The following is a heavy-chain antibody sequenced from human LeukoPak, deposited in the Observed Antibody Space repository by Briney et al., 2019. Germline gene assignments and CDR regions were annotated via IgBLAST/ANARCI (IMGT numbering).Heavy chain of an antibody. CDR2: ISGSGGST. D-gene: IGHD3-10*02. J-gene: IGHJ4*02. CDR1: GFTLSSYA. Sequence: GGSLRLSCAASGFTLSSYAMSWVRQAPGKGLEWVSAISGSGGSTYYADSVKGRFTISRDNSKNTLYLQMNSLRAEDTAVYYCAKGVNYFVLEYWGQGTLVTISS. V-gene: IGHV3-23*01. CDR3: AKGVNYFVLEY.